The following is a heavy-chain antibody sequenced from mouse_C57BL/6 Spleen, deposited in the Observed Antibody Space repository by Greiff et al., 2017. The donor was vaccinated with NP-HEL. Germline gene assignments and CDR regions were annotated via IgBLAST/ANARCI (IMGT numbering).Heavy chain of an antibody. J-gene: IGHJ3*01. CDR3: GGDDGYPSWFAY. V-gene: IGHV1-39*01. CDR1: GYSFTDYY. CDR2: INPNYGAT. Sequence: EVQLQQSGPELVKPGASVKISCKASGYSFTDYYMNWVKQRTGKSLEWIGVINPNYGATSYNQKFQGKATLTVDQSSSTAYMQLNSLTSEDSAVYYCGGDDGYPSWFAYWGQGTLVTVSA. D-gene: IGHD2-3*01.